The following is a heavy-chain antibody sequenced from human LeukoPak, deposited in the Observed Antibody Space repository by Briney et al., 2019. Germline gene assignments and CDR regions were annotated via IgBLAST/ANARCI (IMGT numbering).Heavy chain of an antibody. J-gene: IGHJ4*02. Sequence: GGSLRLSCAVSGFTFNNYWVNWVRQTPGEGLEFVANINQDGSVKNYVGSVKGRFTISRDNAKNSLYLQMSSLRVDDTAIYYCARDPGFSSFDYWGQGTLVTVSS. CDR1: GFTFNNYW. V-gene: IGHV3-7*01. CDR2: INQDGSVK. CDR3: ARDPGFSSFDY. D-gene: IGHD3-3*02.